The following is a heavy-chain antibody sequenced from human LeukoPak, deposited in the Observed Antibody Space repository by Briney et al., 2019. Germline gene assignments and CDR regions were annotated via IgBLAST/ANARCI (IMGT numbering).Heavy chain of an antibody. Sequence: SETLSLTCVVYGGSFSGYYWSWIRKPPGKGLEWMGEIDHSGTTNYNPSLKSRVTMSVDTSKNQFSLMVSSVTAADTAVYYCATGRNGVVPAPILGVGPWYNYHYMDVWGKGTTVTVSS. CDR2: IDHSGTT. V-gene: IGHV4-34*01. CDR3: ATGRNGVVPAPILGVGPWYNYHYMDV. CDR1: GGSFSGYY. J-gene: IGHJ6*03. D-gene: IGHD2-2*02.